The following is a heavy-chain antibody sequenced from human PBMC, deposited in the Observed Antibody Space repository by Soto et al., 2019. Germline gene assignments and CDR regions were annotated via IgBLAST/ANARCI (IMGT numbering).Heavy chain of an antibody. D-gene: IGHD5-18*01. J-gene: IGHJ6*02. CDR3: ARDGDTAYYYGMDV. Sequence: GASVKVSCKASGGTFSSYAISWVRQAPGQGLEWMGGIIPLFGTANYAQKFQGRVTITADKSTSTAYMELSSLRSEDTAVYYCARDGDTAYYYGMDVWGQGTTVTVSS. CDR1: GGTFSSYA. CDR2: IIPLFGTA. V-gene: IGHV1-69*06.